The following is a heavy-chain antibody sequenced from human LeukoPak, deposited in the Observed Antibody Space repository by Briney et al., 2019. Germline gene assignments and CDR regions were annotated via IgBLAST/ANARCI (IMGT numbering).Heavy chain of an antibody. D-gene: IGHD2-2*01. CDR1: GYTFTNYA. V-gene: IGHV1-3*03. J-gene: IGHJ6*03. CDR3: ARGRYCSSSSCSYYYMDV. CDR2: INTGNGNT. Sequence: GASVKVSCKASGYTFTNYAINWVRQAPGQRLEWMGWINTGNGNTKYSLEFQGRVTITRDTSASTAYMELSSLRSEDVAVYYCARGRYCSSSSCSYYYMDVWGKGTTVTVSS.